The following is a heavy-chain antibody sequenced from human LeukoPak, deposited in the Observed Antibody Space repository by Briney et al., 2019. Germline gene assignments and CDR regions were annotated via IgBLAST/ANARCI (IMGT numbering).Heavy chain of an antibody. D-gene: IGHD1-26*01. CDR1: GGSLSNYY. CDR2: VHSTGAT. CDR3: ARGDTSGATYFDY. J-gene: IGHJ4*02. V-gene: IGHV4-4*07. Sequence: SETLSLTCTVSGGSLSNYYWNWIRQPAGKGLEWIGRVHSTGATHFNPAFASRPTMSEDPSKNQFSLKLRSMTAADTAIYFCARGDTSGATYFDYWGRGTLVTVSS.